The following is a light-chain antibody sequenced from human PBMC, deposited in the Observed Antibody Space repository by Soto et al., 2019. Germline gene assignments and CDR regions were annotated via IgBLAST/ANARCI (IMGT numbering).Light chain of an antibody. CDR2: AAS. J-gene: IGKJ1*01. CDR1: QGTNSY. CDR3: QQYNSYSLT. V-gene: IGKV1-9*01. Sequence: IQLNQSPSSLSAYVGDRVTITCRASQGTNSYLAWYQQKPGKAPKLLIYAASSLESGVPSRFSGSGSGTEFTLTISSLQPDDFATYYCQQYNSYSLTFGQGTKVDIK.